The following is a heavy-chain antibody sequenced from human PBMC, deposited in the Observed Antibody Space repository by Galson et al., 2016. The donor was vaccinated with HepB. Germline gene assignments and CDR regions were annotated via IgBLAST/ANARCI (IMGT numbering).Heavy chain of an antibody. CDR1: GYTFPAYT. CDR2: FHPGDGGT. D-gene: IGHD2-8*01. J-gene: IGHJ4*02. V-gene: IGHV1-3*01. Sequence: SVKVSCKASGYTFPAYTIHWVRQAPGQRLEWMGWFHPGDGGTKYFPKFEGRATFSGDTFASTAYLELDSLRSEDTAVYYCARQFPGVQWDFWGQGSLVTVSS. CDR3: ARQFPGVQWDF.